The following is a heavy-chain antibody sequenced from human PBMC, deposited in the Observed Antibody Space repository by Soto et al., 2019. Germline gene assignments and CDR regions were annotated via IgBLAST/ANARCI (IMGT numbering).Heavy chain of an antibody. D-gene: IGHD6-13*01. CDR3: AREQPRNSSSWYGDWFDP. CDR1: GGTFSSYA. CDR2: IIPIFGTA. V-gene: IGHV1-69*01. J-gene: IGHJ5*02. Sequence: QVQLVQSGAEVKKPGSSVKVSCKASGGTFSSYAISWVRQAPGQGLEWMGVIIPIFGTANYAQKFQGRVTITADESTSTAYMELSSLRSEDTAVYYCAREQPRNSSSWYGDWFDPWGQGTLVTFSS.